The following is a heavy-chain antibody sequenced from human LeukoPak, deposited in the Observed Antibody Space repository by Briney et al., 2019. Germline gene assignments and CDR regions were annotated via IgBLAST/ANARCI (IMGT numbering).Heavy chain of an antibody. CDR1: GFTFSSNY. CDR2: IYSGGST. CDR3: ARNYGGFYWYFDL. Sequence: GGSLRPSCAASGFTFSSNYMSWVRQAPGKGLEWVSVIYSGGSTYYADSVKGRFTISRDNSKNTLYLQMNSLRAEDTAVYYCARNYGGFYWYFDLWGRGTLVTVSS. V-gene: IGHV3-53*01. J-gene: IGHJ2*01. D-gene: IGHD4-23*01.